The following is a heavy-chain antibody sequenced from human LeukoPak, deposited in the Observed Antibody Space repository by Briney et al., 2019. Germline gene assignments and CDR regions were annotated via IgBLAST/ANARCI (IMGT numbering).Heavy chain of an antibody. Sequence: SQTLSLTCTVSGGSLSSGGYYWSWIRQPPGKGLEWIGYIYHSGSTYYNTSLKSRVTISVDGSKNQFSLKLSSVTAADTAVYYCARDRDSSTWYSYFDYWGLGSRVTVSS. D-gene: IGHD6-13*01. V-gene: IGHV4-30-2*01. CDR3: ARDRDSSTWYSYFDY. CDR2: IYHSGST. CDR1: GGSLSSGGYY. J-gene: IGHJ4*02.